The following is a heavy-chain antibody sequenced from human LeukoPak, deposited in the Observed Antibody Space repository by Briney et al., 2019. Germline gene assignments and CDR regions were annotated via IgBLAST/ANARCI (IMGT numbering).Heavy chain of an antibody. CDR3: VRQVGTINVFDY. D-gene: IGHD1-1*01. Sequence: PGGSLRLSCAASGFTVSSSYMSWVRQAPGQGLEWVSAFYSGGTTYYADSVKGRFTISRDNSKNTLYLQMMSLRAADTAVYYCVRQVGTINVFDYWGQGTLVTVSS. CDR2: FYSGGTT. CDR1: GFTVSSSY. J-gene: IGHJ4*02. V-gene: IGHV3-66*04.